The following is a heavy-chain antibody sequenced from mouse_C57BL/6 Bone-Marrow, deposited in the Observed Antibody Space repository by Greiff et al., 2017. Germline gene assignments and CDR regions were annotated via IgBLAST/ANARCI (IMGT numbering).Heavy chain of an antibody. CDR1: GYTFTSYW. J-gene: IGHJ2*01. CDR2: IDPSDSYT. V-gene: IGHV1-59*01. D-gene: IGHD4-1*01. CDR3: AANWEEDYFDY. Sequence: VQLQQPGAELVRPGTSVKLSCKASGYTFTSYWMHWVKQRPGQGLEWIGVIDPSDSYTNYNQKFKGKATLTVDTSSSTAYMQLSSLTSEDSAVYYCAANWEEDYFDYWGQGTTLTGAS.